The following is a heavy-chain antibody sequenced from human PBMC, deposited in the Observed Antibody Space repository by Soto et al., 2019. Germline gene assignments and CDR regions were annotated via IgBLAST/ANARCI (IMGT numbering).Heavy chain of an antibody. CDR3: AVNSGYYYYYMDV. CDR1: GYSFTSYW. V-gene: IGHV5-51*01. D-gene: IGHD1-26*01. J-gene: IGHJ6*03. CDR2: IYPGDSDT. Sequence: GESLKISCKGSGYSFTSYWIGWVRQMPGKGLEWMGIIYPGDSDTRYSPSFQGQATISADKSISTAYLQWSSLKASDTAMYYCAVNSGYYYYYMDVWGKGTTVTVSS.